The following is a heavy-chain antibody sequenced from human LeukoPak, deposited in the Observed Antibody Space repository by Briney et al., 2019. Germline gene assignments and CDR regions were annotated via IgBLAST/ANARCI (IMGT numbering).Heavy chain of an antibody. CDR1: GGSISSINYY. J-gene: IGHJ4*02. CDR3: ARWDSGSYFLDY. Sequence: SETLSLTCTVSGGSISSINYYWGWIRQPPGKGLEWIGYIYYSGSTNYNPSLKSRVTISIDTSKNQFSLKLNSVTAADTAVYYCARWDSGSYFLDYWGQGTLVTVSS. CDR2: IYYSGST. D-gene: IGHD1-26*01. V-gene: IGHV4-61*05.